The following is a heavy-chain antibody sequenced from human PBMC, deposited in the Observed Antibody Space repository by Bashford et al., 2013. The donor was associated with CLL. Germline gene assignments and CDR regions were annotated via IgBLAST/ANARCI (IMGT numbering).Heavy chain of an antibody. Sequence: SVKGLLQGLLGGTFSSYAISWVRQAPGQGLEWMGGIIPIFGYSKLRTEVPRAESRLPADESTSTAYMELSSLRSEDTAVYYCARLPKSWHYDFWSGLLGPLTLDYWGQGNPWVTVSS. D-gene: IGHD3-3*01. V-gene: IGHV1-69*13. CDR2: IIPIFGYS. J-gene: IGHJ4*02. CDR3: ARLPKSWHYDFWSGLLGPLTLDY. CDR1: GGTFSSYA.